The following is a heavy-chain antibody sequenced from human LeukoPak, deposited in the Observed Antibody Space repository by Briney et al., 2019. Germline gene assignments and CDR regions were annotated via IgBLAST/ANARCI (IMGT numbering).Heavy chain of an antibody. V-gene: IGHV3-15*01. CDR1: GSSFTNAW. CDR2: IKSKTDGGTT. Sequence: GGSLRLSCAASGSSFTNAWMSWVRQAPGKGLEWVARIKSKTDGGTTDYAAPVKGRFTISTDDSKNTLYLQMNSLKTEDTAVYYCTAGLGKSDFDYWGQGTLDTVSS. J-gene: IGHJ4*02. CDR3: TAGLGKSDFDY. D-gene: IGHD7-27*01.